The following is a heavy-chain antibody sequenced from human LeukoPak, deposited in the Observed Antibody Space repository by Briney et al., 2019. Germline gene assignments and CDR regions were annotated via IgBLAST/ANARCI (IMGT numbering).Heavy chain of an antibody. V-gene: IGHV3-74*01. CDR1: GFTFSSYW. D-gene: IGHD6-19*01. CDR3: ARAAYSSGWGDDFDY. J-gene: IGHJ4*02. CDR2: INSDGSST. Sequence: GGSLRLSCAASGFTFSSYWMHWVRQAPGKGPVWVSRINSDGSSTSYADSVKGRFTISRDNAKNTLYLQMNSLRAEDTAVYYCARAAYSSGWGDDFDYWGQGTLVTVSS.